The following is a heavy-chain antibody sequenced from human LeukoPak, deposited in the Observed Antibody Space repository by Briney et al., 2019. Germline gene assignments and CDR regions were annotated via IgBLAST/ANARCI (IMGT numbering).Heavy chain of an antibody. V-gene: IGHV5-10-1*01. D-gene: IGHD3-10*01. J-gene: IGHJ6*02. CDR3: ARRGYYYYGMDV. Sequence: GESLKISCKDSGHSFTSYWISWVRQMPGKGLEWMGRIDPSDSYTNYSPSFQGHLTISVDKSISTAYLQWTRLKSSDSAMYYCARRGYYYYGMDVWGRGTTVTVSS. CDR1: GHSFTSYW. CDR2: IDPSDSYT.